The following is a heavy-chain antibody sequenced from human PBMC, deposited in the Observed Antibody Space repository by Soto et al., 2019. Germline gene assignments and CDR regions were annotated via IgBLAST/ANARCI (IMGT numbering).Heavy chain of an antibody. CDR1: GYTLTELS. CDR2: FDPEDGET. Sequence: ASVKVSCKVSGYTLTELSMHWVRQAPGKGLEWMGGFDPEDGETIYAQKFQGRVTMTEDTSTDTAYMELSSLRSEDTAVYYCATATLLWFGELLSRRWAAAFGIWGQGTMVTVS. V-gene: IGHV1-24*01. CDR3: ATATLLWFGELLSRRWAAAFGI. D-gene: IGHD3-10*01. J-gene: IGHJ3*02.